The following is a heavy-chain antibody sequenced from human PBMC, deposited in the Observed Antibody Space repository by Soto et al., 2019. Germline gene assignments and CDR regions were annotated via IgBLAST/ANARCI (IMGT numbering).Heavy chain of an antibody. J-gene: IGHJ5*02. CDR2: VSRAGTYT. CDR1: GFTFSSYA. D-gene: IGHD3-16*01. V-gene: IGHV3-23*01. CDR3: VKFTVTEDLGES. Sequence: EVQLLESGGDVVRPGGSLRLSCAASGFTFSSYAMGWVRQSPGKGLDWVPGVSRAGTYTFYADSARGRFSISTDNSRDTVDVYMNALRGDDTAVYFCVKFTVTEDLGESWGQGTLVSVSS.